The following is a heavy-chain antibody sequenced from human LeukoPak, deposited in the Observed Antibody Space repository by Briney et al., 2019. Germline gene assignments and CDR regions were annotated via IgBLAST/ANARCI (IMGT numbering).Heavy chain of an antibody. CDR2: INHSGST. D-gene: IGHD3-10*01. Sequence: SETPSLTCAVYGGSFSGYYWSWIRQPPGKGLEWIGEINHSGSTNYNPSLKSRVTISVDTSKNQFSLKLSSVTAADTAVYYCASVDTMVRGVIITPGYWGQGTLVTVSS. V-gene: IGHV4-34*01. CDR3: ASVDTMVRGVIITPGY. CDR1: GGSFSGYY. J-gene: IGHJ4*02.